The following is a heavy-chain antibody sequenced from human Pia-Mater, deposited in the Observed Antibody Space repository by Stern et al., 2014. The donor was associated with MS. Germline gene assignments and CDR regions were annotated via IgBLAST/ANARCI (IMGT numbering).Heavy chain of an antibody. V-gene: IGHV2-5*02. Sequence: QITLKESGPTLVKPTQTLTLTCTLSGLSHNSSGVGVSWIRQPPGKALEWLAFVFWDDEKHYSPSLKGRLTITKDNSKDQVILTMTNMDPVDTATYYCVHDEGHWGRGILVTVSS. J-gene: IGHJ4*02. CDR3: VHDEGH. CDR1: GLSHNSSGVG. CDR2: VFWDDEK.